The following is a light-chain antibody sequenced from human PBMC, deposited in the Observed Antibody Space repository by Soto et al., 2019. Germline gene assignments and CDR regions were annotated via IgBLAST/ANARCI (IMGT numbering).Light chain of an antibody. V-gene: IGKV3-15*01. Sequence: EIVMTQSPATLSVSPGESVTLSCRASQSVNSDVACYQQKPGQAPKLLIYGASTRATGIPARFSGSGSGTEFTLTITSLQSEDFAVYWCQQFDKWPCTFCQGTKLEIK. CDR2: GAS. CDR3: QQFDKWPCT. J-gene: IGKJ2*02. CDR1: QSVNSD.